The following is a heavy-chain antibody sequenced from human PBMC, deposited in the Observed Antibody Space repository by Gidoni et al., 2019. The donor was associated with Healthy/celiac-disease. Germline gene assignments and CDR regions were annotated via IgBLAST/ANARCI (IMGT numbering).Heavy chain of an antibody. CDR2: IYYSGST. CDR1: GGSISSYY. CDR3: ARVRGIAAAGYSGYYYYGMDV. V-gene: IGHV4-59*01. J-gene: IGHJ6*02. Sequence: QVQLQESGPGLVKPSETLSLTCTVSGGSISSYYWSWIRQPPGKGLEWIGYIYYSGSTNYNPSLKSRVTISVDTSKNQFSLKLSSVTAADTAVYYCARVRGIAAAGYSGYYYYGMDVWGQGTTVTVSS. D-gene: IGHD6-13*01.